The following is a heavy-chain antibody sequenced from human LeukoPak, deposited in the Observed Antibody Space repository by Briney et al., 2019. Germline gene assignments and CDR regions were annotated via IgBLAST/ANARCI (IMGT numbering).Heavy chain of an antibody. V-gene: IGHV3-7*04. CDR2: IKQDGSEK. CDR3: ARGPSYYDFWSGYSLDY. CDR1: GFTFSSYW. D-gene: IGHD3-3*01. J-gene: IGHJ4*02. Sequence: PGGSLSLSCAASGFTFSSYWMSWVRQAPGKGLEWVANIKQDGSEKYYVDSVKGRFTISRDNAKKSLYLQMNSLRAEDTAVYYCARGPSYYDFWSGYSLDYWGQGTLVTVSS.